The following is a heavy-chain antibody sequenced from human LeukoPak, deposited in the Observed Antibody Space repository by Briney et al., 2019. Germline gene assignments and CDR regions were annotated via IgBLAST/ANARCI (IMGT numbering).Heavy chain of an antibody. Sequence: GGSLRLSCAASGFTHWVRQAPGKGLEWVAFIRYDGSNKYYADSVKGRFTISRDNSKNTLYLQMNSLRAEDTAAYYCAKAQILITYCQHWGQGTLVTVSS. D-gene: IGHD3-22*01. CDR1: GFT. V-gene: IGHV3-30*02. CDR2: IRYDGSNK. CDR3: AKAQILITYCQH. J-gene: IGHJ1*01.